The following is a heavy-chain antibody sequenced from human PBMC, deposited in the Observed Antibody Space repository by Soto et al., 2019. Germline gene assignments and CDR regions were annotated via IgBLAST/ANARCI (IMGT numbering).Heavy chain of an antibody. J-gene: IGHJ3*01. CDR3: AHRRELTRAFDF. Sequence: QITLKQSGPTLVKPTQTLTLTCTFSGFSLSNTGVGVGWIRQPPGKALEWLALLYWDDDKRYSPSMKSRLTITKDTSKNQVVLTMTNMDPVNTATYYCAHRRELTRAFDFWGQGTMVSVSS. CDR1: GFSLSNTGVG. CDR2: LYWDDDK. D-gene: IGHD1-26*01. V-gene: IGHV2-5*02.